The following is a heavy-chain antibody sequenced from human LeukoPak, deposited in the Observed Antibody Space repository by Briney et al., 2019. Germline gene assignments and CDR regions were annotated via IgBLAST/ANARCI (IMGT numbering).Heavy chain of an antibody. V-gene: IGHV4-59*01. CDR3: ARERSGSYYRWYFDL. CDR2: VYNGGST. Sequence: SETLSLTCAVSGGPISNYFWNWIRQSPGKRLEWIGFVYNGGSTNYNPSLKSRVTMSVDTSKNQFSLKMSYVTAADTAMYYCARERSGSYYRWYFDLWGRGTLVTVSS. CDR1: GGPISNYF. D-gene: IGHD1-26*01. J-gene: IGHJ2*01.